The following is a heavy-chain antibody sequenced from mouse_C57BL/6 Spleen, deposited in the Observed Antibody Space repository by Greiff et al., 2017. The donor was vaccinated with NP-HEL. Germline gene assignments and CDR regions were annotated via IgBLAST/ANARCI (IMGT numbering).Heavy chain of an antibody. CDR3: ASGSSYVNYFDY. Sequence: QVQLKESGAELARPGASVKMSCKASGYTFTSYTMHWVKQRPGQGLEWIGYINPSSGYTKYNQKFKDKATLTADKSSSTAYMQLSSLTSEDSAVYYCASGSSYVNYFDYWGQGTTLTVSS. CDR2: INPSSGYT. D-gene: IGHD1-1*01. J-gene: IGHJ2*01. CDR1: GYTFTSYT. V-gene: IGHV1-4*01.